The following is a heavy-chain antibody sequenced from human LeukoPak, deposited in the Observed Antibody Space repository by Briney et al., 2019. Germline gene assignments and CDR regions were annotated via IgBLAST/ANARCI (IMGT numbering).Heavy chain of an antibody. CDR3: ARSIVGAPGYFDY. Sequence: QPGGSLRLSCAASGFTFSSYAMSWVRQAPGKGLEWVANIKQDGSEKYYVDSVKGRFTISRDNAKNSLYLQMNSLRAEDTAVYYCARSIVGAPGYFDYWGQGTLVTVSS. D-gene: IGHD1-26*01. J-gene: IGHJ4*02. CDR2: IKQDGSEK. V-gene: IGHV3-7*01. CDR1: GFTFSSYA.